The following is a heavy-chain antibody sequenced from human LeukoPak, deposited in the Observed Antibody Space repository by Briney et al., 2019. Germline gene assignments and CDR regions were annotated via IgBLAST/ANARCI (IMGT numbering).Heavy chain of an antibody. Sequence: ASVKVSFKASGYTFTGYYMHWVRQAPGQGLEWMGWINPNSGGTNYAQKFQGRVTMTRDTSISTAYMEPSRLRSDDTAVYYCATMVRGVLGYFQHWGQGTLVTVSS. J-gene: IGHJ1*01. CDR3: ATMVRGVLGYFQH. CDR1: GYTFTGYY. V-gene: IGHV1-2*02. CDR2: INPNSGGT. D-gene: IGHD3-10*01.